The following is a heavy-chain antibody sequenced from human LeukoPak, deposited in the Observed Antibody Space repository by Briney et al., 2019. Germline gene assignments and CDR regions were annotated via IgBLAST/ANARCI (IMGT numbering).Heavy chain of an antibody. J-gene: IGHJ4*02. CDR2: IYSGGST. D-gene: IGHD1-26*01. V-gene: IGHV3-53*01. CDR3: AKDVGKWESLHFFDY. Sequence: GGSLRLSCAASGFSVSSNYMNWVRQAPGKGLEWVSVIYSGGSTYFADSVKGRFTISRDDSRNTLYLQMSSLRGDDTAVYYCAKDVGKWESLHFFDYWGQGTLVTVSS. CDR1: GFSVSSNY.